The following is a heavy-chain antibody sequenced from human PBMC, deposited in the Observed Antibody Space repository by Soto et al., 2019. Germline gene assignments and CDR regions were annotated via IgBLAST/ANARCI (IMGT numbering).Heavy chain of an antibody. V-gene: IGHV4-31*03. D-gene: IGHD3-22*01. CDR3: ARDWKYYYDSSGYYDAFDI. CDR1: GGSISSGGYY. Sequence: QVQLQESGPGLVKPSQTLSLTCTVSGGSISSGGYYWSWIRQHPGKGLEWIGYIYYSGSTYYNPSXXCRVTVSVDTXXNXFXXKLSSVTAADTAVYYCARDWKYYYDSSGYYDAFDIWGQGTMVTVSS. J-gene: IGHJ3*02. CDR2: IYYSGST.